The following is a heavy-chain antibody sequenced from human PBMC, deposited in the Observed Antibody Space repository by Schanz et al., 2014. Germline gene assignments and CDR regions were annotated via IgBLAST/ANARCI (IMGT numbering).Heavy chain of an antibody. CDR3: AREQIMAAAGLVDY. CDR1: GFTFSSYA. Sequence: QVQLVESGGGLVQPGGSLRLSCAASGFTFSSYAMSWVRQAPGKGLEWVAVISYDGRNKYYADSVKGRFTISRDNSKNTLYLQMNSLRAEDTAVFYCAREQIMAAAGLVDYWGHGTLVTVSS. V-gene: IGHV3-30-3*01. CDR2: ISYDGRNK. J-gene: IGHJ4*01. D-gene: IGHD6-13*01.